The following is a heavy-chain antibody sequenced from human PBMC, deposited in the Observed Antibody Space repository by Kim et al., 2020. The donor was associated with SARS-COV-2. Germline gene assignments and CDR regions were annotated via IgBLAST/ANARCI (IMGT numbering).Heavy chain of an antibody. CDR1: GGSISSSSYY. D-gene: IGHD2-2*01. Sequence: SETLSLTCTVSGGSISSSSYYWGWIRQPPGKGLEWIGSIYYSGSTYYNPSLKSRVTISVDTSKNQFSLKLSSVTAADTAVYYCAPYCSSTSCYYYYGMDVWGQGTTVTVSS. CDR2: IYYSGST. V-gene: IGHV4-39*01. J-gene: IGHJ6*02. CDR3: APYCSSTSCYYYYGMDV.